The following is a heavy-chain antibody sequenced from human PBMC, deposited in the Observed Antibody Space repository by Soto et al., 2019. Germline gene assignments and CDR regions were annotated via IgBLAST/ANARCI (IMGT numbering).Heavy chain of an antibody. CDR1: GGSISIGGYY. V-gene: IGHV4-31*03. Sequence: SETLSLTGTVSGGSISIGGYYWTWIRQRPGQGLEWIGYISYIGTTSYNPSLKSRVTMSQDTSKNQFSLRLSSVTAEDTAVYYCARALTVTTPSDIWGQGTMVTVSS. J-gene: IGHJ3*02. CDR2: ISYIGTT. D-gene: IGHD4-17*01. CDR3: ARALTVTTPSDI.